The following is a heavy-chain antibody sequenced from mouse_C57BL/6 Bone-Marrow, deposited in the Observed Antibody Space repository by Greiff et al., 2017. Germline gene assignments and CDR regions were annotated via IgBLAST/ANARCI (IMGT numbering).Heavy chain of an antibody. D-gene: IGHD1-1*01. J-gene: IGHJ4*01. CDR3: ARHGNYVPYYAMDY. CDR2: ISSGGSYT. V-gene: IGHV5-6*01. CDR1: GFTFSSYG. Sequence: EVQGVESGGDLVKPGGSLKLSCAASGFTFSSYGMSWVRQTPDKRLAWVATISSGGSYTYYPESVKGRFTITRDNAKNTLYLQMSSLKSEDTAMYYCARHGNYVPYYAMDYWGQGTSVTVSS.